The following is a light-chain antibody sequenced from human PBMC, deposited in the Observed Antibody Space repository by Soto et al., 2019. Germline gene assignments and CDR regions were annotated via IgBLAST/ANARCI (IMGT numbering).Light chain of an antibody. CDR1: QSISNF. V-gene: IGKV3-11*01. J-gene: IGKJ4*01. CDR3: QQRISRPLT. Sequence: EVVLTQSPATLSLSQGERATLSCRASQSISNFLAWYQQRPGQTPRLLIDDSSIRAAGFPARFSCSGSGTDFTLTINNLEPEDFAVYFCQQRISRPLTFGGGTKVEI. CDR2: DSS.